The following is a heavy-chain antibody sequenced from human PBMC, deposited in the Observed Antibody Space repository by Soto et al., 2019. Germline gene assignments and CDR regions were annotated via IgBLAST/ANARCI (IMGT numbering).Heavy chain of an antibody. Sequence: EVQLLESGGGLVQPGGSLRLSCAASGFTFNNYAMTWVRQATGKGLEWVSAISGGGDTTSYADSVKGRFTVSRDGSKNTLNLQMSSLRDEDPALYYCAKGRGGSGSLAPRVDFWGQRTLVTVSS. V-gene: IGHV3-23*01. J-gene: IGHJ4*02. CDR1: GFTFNNYA. CDR2: ISGGGDTT. CDR3: AKGRGGSGSLAPRVDF. D-gene: IGHD3-10*01.